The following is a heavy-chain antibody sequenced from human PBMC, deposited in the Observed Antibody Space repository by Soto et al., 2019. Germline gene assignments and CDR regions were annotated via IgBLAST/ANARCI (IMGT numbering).Heavy chain of an antibody. V-gene: IGHV3-49*03. CDR2: IRSKAYGGTT. D-gene: IGHD6-13*01. CDR3: TRGSSSWSSDWFDP. J-gene: IGHJ5*02. Sequence: PGGSLRLSCTASGFTFCDYAIIFFRHAPFKGLEWVGFIRSKAYGGTTEYAASVKGRFTISRDDSKSIAYLQMNSLKTEDTAVYYCTRGSSSWSSDWFDPWGQGTLVTVSS. CDR1: GFTFCDYA.